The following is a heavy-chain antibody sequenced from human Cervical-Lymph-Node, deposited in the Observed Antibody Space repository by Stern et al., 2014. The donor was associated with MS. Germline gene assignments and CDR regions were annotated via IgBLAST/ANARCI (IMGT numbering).Heavy chain of an antibody. D-gene: IGHD2-21*02. CDR3: ARTGVTDYYSSYAMDV. V-gene: IGHV3-21*01. Sequence: EVQLVESGGGLIKPGGSLRLSCAASGFTFRTHSMNGVRQGPGQGLEWVSSIDGSSNYIYYADSVKGRFTICRDNAGNSLYLEMNSLRADDTAVYYCARTGVTDYYSSYAMDVWGQGTTVTVSS. CDR2: IDGSSNYI. CDR1: GFTFRTHS. J-gene: IGHJ6*02.